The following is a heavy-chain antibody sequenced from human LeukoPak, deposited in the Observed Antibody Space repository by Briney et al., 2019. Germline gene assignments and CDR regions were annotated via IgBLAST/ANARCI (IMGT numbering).Heavy chain of an antibody. CDR1: GFSFSTYA. CDR3: AKSLYGGCDY. V-gene: IGHV3-23*01. J-gene: IGHJ4*02. D-gene: IGHD3-16*02. CDR2: VNGNGGST. Sequence: TGGSLRLSCAASGFSFSTYAMSWVRQAPGKGLEWDSGVNGNGGSTSYADSVKGRFTIFRDNSKNTVYLQMNSLRVEDTAVYYCAKSLYGGCDYWGQGTVVTVSS.